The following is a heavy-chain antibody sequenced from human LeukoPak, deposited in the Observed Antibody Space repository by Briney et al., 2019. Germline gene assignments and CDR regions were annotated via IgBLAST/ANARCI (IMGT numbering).Heavy chain of an antibody. J-gene: IGHJ6*02. CDR3: ARGGDPHYGMDV. V-gene: IGHV4-4*07. CDR1: GGSLSSYY. Sequence: PSETLSLTCTVSGGSLSSYYWSWIRQPAGKGLEWIGRIYTSGSTNYNPSLRSRVTISVDTSKNQCSLKLSSVTAADTAVYYCARGGDPHYGMDVWGQGTTVTVSS. CDR2: IYTSGST. D-gene: IGHD2-21*01.